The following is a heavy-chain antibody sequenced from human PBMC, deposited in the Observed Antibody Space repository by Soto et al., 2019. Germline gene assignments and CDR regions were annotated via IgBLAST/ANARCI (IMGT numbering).Heavy chain of an antibody. CDR2: INTDGGSS. CDR1: GFTFSTYW. J-gene: IGHJ3*02. Sequence: EVQLEESGGDLVQPGGSLRLSCAASGFTFSTYWMHWVRQAPGKGLVWVSRINTDGGSSAHADSVKGRFTISRDNAKNTLYLQMHGLRAEDTAVYYCAREAGYCSRTSCYRRAFDTWGQGTTVTVSS. V-gene: IGHV3-74*03. CDR3: AREAGYCSRTSCYRRAFDT. D-gene: IGHD2-2*01.